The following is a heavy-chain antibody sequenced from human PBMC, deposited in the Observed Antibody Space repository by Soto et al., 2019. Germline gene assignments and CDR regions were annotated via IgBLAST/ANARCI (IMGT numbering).Heavy chain of an antibody. CDR2: ISYDGSNK. V-gene: IGHV3-30-3*01. J-gene: IGHJ4*02. Sequence: QVQLVESGGGVVQPGRSLRLSCAASGFTFSSYAMHWVRQAPGKGLEWVAVISYDGSNKYYADSVKGRFTISRDNSKNPLYLQMNSLRAEDTAVYYCARDRGIAVAGNPYFDYCGQGTLVTVSS. D-gene: IGHD6-19*01. CDR1: GFTFSSYA. CDR3: ARDRGIAVAGNPYFDY.